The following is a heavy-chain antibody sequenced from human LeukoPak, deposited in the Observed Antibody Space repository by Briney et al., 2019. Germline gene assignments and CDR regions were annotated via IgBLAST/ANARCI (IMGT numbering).Heavy chain of an antibody. Sequence: SETLSLTCVVSGYSIRSGYYWGWIRQPPEKVLEWIGNVYHTGNTYYNPSLKSRVTISVDTSKNQFFLRLTSVTAADTAVYLCARFGYGSGSYPEYWGLGTLVTVSS. CDR3: ARFGYGSGSYPEY. CDR2: VYHTGNT. V-gene: IGHV4-38-2*01. D-gene: IGHD3-10*01. CDR1: GYSIRSGYY. J-gene: IGHJ4*02.